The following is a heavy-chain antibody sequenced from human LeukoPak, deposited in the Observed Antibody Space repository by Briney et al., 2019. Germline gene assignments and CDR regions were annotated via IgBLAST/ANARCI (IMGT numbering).Heavy chain of an antibody. V-gene: IGHV4-30-4*08. CDR3: ARVYCSSTSCYPRNNWFDP. D-gene: IGHD2-2*01. CDR1: GGSISSGDYY. Sequence: SQTLSLTCTVSGGSISSGDYYWSWIRQPPVKGLEWIGYIYYSGSTYYNPSLKSRVTISVDTSKNQFSLKLSSVTAADTAVYYCARVYCSSTSCYPRNNWFDPWGQGTLVTVSS. J-gene: IGHJ5*02. CDR2: IYYSGST.